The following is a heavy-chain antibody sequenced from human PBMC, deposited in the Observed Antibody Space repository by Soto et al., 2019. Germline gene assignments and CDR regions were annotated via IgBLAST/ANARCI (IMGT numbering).Heavy chain of an antibody. Sequence: PSETLSLTCAVYGGSFSGYYWSWIRQPPGKGLEWIGEINHSGSTNYNPSLKSRVTISVDTSKNQFSLKLSSVTAADTAVYYCARGRFLEWLSRYYYYGMDVWGQGTTVTVSS. J-gene: IGHJ6*02. V-gene: IGHV4-34*01. CDR1: GGSFSGYY. CDR3: ARGRFLEWLSRYYYYGMDV. D-gene: IGHD3-3*01. CDR2: INHSGST.